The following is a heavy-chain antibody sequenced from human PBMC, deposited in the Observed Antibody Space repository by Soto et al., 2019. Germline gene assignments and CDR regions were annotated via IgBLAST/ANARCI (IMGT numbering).Heavy chain of an antibody. CDR1: GGSFSGYY. Sequence: PSETLSLTCAVYGGSFSGYYWSWIRQPPGKGLEWIGEINRSGSTNYNPSLKSRVTISVDTSKNQFSLKLSSVTAADTAVYYCARAGYYYGSGSYYCWFDPWGQGTLVTVSS. CDR3: ARAGYYYGSGSYYCWFDP. J-gene: IGHJ5*02. D-gene: IGHD3-10*01. V-gene: IGHV4-34*01. CDR2: INRSGST.